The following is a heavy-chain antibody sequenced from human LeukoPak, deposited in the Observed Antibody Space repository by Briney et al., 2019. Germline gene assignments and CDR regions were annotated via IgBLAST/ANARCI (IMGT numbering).Heavy chain of an antibody. CDR3: AIPDSGGGSFDY. D-gene: IGHD3-16*01. Sequence: PSETLSLTCTVSGGSISSSSYYWGWIRQPPGKGLEWIGSIYYSGSTYYNPSLKSRVTISVDTSKNQFSLKLSSVTAADTAVYYCAIPDSGGGSFDYWGQGTLVTVSS. CDR1: GGSISSSSYY. V-gene: IGHV4-39*07. CDR2: IYYSGST. J-gene: IGHJ4*02.